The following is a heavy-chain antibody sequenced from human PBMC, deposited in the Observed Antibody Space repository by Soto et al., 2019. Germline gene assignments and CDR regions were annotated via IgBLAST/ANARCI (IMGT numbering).Heavy chain of an antibody. V-gene: IGHV6-1*01. CDR2: TYYRSKWCN. Sequence: SQTLSLTCVISGDSVSSNSAAWNWIRQSPSRGLEWLGRTYYRSKWCNDYAVSVKSRITINPDTSKNQFSLQLNSVTPEDTAVYYCARDSTPGISVAGTLDYWGQGTLVTVSS. CDR3: ARDSTPGISVAGTLDY. D-gene: IGHD6-19*01. CDR1: GDSVSSNSAA. J-gene: IGHJ4*02.